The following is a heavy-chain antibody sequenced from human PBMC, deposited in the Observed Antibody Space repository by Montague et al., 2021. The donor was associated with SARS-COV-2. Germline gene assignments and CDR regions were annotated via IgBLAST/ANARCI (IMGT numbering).Heavy chain of an antibody. D-gene: IGHD3-10*01. CDR1: GFTFSSNS. CDR2: ISSDTLHT. V-gene: IGHV3-21*01. J-gene: IGHJ4*02. CDR3: ARGGEIDVWSPFGH. Sequence: SLRLSCATSGFTFSSNSMNWVRQAPGKGLEWVSTISSDTLHTFYAESVKGRFTISRDNAKNELYLQMNSLRAEDMAVYYCARGGEIDVWSPFGHWGQGTLVTVSS.